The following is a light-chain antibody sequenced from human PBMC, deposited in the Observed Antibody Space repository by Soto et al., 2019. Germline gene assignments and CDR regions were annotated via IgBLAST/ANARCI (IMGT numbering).Light chain of an antibody. Sequence: QSVLTQPPSASGTPGQRVTISCSGSSSNIGGRTVNWYQQLPGTAPKLLIYNNNQRPSGVPDRFSGSKSGTSASLAITGLQSEDEADYYCAACDDSLTAHVFXVGTKVTVL. V-gene: IGLV1-44*01. J-gene: IGLJ1*01. CDR1: SSNIGGRT. CDR3: AACDDSLTAHV. CDR2: NNN.